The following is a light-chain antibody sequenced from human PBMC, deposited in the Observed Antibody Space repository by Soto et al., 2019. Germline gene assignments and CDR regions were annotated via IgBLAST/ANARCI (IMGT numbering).Light chain of an antibody. CDR2: DAS. V-gene: IGKV3-11*01. CDR3: QQRSIRYT. Sequence: EIVLTQSPATLSLSPGERATLSCRASQSVSSYLAWYQQKPGQAPRLLIYDASNRATGIPARFSGSGSGAAVTLTIGSLEAEDCADCCWQQRSIRYTFGQGTELEIK. J-gene: IGKJ2*01. CDR1: QSVSSY.